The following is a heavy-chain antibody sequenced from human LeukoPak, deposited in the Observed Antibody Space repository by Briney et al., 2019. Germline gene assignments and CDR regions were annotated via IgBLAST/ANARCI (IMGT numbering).Heavy chain of an antibody. Sequence: GGSLRLSCAASGFTSSAIHWVRQSPGKGLEWLAIISFDGAYRYYADSVKGRFTISRDISKNTFYLQMSSLTADDAALYYCAKNGLGAVVKTDWGQGTLVTVSS. J-gene: IGHJ4*02. CDR3: AKNGLGAVVKTD. CDR1: GFTSSA. V-gene: IGHV3-30-3*02. D-gene: IGHD6-19*01. CDR2: ISFDGAYR.